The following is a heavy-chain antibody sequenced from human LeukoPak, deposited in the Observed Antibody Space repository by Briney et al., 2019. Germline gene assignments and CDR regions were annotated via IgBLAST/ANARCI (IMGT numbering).Heavy chain of an antibody. D-gene: IGHD5-18*01. CDR2: IYPGDSDT. V-gene: IGHV5-51*01. J-gene: IGHJ4*02. Sequence: RGESLKISCKGSGYRFTSYWIGWVRQMPGKGLERMGIIYPGDSDTRYSPSFQGQVTISADKSISTAYLQWSSLKASDTAMYYCARSAVGTRYSYGPVDYWGQGTLVTVSS. CDR3: ARSAVGTRYSYGPVDY. CDR1: GYRFTSYW.